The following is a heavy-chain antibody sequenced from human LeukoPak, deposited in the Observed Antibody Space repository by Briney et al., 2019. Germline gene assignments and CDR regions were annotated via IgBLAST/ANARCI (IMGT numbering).Heavy chain of an antibody. CDR3: ASHPYLQYSYGYFGRYGMDV. Sequence: WASVKVSCKASGGTFSSYAISWVRQAPGQGLEWMGGIIPIFGTANYAQKFQGRVTITADESTSTAYMELSGLRSEGTAVYYCASHPYLQYSYGYFGRYGMDVWGQGTTVTVSS. V-gene: IGHV1-69*13. D-gene: IGHD5-18*01. J-gene: IGHJ6*02. CDR1: GGTFSSYA. CDR2: IIPIFGTA.